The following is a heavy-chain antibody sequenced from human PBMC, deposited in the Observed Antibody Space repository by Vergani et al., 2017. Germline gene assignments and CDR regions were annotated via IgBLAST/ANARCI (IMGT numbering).Heavy chain of an antibody. V-gene: IGHV3-23*04. CDR2: LSASDRRT. D-gene: IGHD6-19*01. Sequence: EVQLVESGGGLVKSGGSLRLSCVASGFTFTDAWMSWVRQAPGKGLEWVSTLSASDRRTHYADSVKGRFTISRDNSKNTLFLHMNSLRPEDTAVYYCAKVGRSEVAGTFGAFDIWGQGTMVTVSS. CDR1: GFTFTDAW. CDR3: AKVGRSEVAGTFGAFDI. J-gene: IGHJ3*02.